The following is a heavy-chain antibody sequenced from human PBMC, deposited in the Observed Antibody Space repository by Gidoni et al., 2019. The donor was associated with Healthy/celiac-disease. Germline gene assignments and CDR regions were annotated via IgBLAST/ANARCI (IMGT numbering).Heavy chain of an antibody. V-gene: IGHV3-30*18. CDR3: ANDFWSGYHKGGAFDI. J-gene: IGHJ3*02. CDR1: GFTFSSYG. D-gene: IGHD3-3*01. CDR2: ISDDGSNK. Sequence: QVQLVESGGGVVQPGRSLRLSCAASGFTFSSYGMHWVRQAPGKGLEWVAVISDDGSNKYYADSVKGRFTISRDNSKNTLYLQMNSLRAEDTAVYYCANDFWSGYHKGGAFDIWGQGTMVTVSS.